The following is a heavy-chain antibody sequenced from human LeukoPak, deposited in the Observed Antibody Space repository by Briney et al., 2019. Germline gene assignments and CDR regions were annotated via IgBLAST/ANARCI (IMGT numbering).Heavy chain of an antibody. D-gene: IGHD3-22*01. Sequence: SETLSLTCTVSGGSISSYYWSWIRQPPGKGLEWIGYIYYSGSTNYNPSLKSRVTISVDTSKNQFSLKLSSVTAADTAVYYCARSSHTYYYDSSGYTGFDYWGQGTLVTVSS. CDR3: ARSSHTYYYDSSGYTGFDY. J-gene: IGHJ4*02. CDR2: IYYSGST. V-gene: IGHV4-59*01. CDR1: GGSISSYY.